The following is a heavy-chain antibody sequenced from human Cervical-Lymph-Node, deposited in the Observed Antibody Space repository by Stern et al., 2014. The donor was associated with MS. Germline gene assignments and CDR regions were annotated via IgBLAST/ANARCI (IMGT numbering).Heavy chain of an antibody. Sequence: VQLGESGAEVKKPASSVKGSCKASGGTFNTSAISWVRQAPGQGLEWMGGVIPILGTTNYAQKFQVRVTFTADKSTSTAYMALSGLRYEDTAVYYCARDLGVGPSVSWGQGTVVTVSS. CDR3: ARDLGVGPSVS. CDR2: VIPILGTT. J-gene: IGHJ5*02. CDR1: GGTFNTSA. V-gene: IGHV1-69*06. D-gene: IGHD5/OR15-5a*01.